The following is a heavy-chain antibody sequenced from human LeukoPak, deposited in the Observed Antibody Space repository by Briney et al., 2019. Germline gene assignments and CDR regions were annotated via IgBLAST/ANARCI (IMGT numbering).Heavy chain of an antibody. V-gene: IGHV1-69*13. Sequence: SVKVSCKASGGTFSSYAISWVRQAPGQGLEWMGGIIPIFGTANYAQKFQGRVTITADESTSTAYMELSSLRSEDTAVYYCARDGTYDSSGYLDGAFDIWGQGTMVTVSS. CDR1: GGTFSSYA. J-gene: IGHJ3*02. CDR2: IIPIFGTA. CDR3: ARDGTYDSSGYLDGAFDI. D-gene: IGHD3-22*01.